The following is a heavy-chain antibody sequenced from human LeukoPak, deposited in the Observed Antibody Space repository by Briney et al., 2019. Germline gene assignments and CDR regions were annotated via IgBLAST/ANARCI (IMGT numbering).Heavy chain of an antibody. CDR2: IGPTGSDR. CDR1: GLTFSTSG. Sequence: GGFLRLSCTASGLTFSTSGFNWVRQAPGKGLEWVASIGPTGSDRYHADSIKGRFTISRDNANNFLYLQMNSLRAEDTAVYYCATETNGRHYDYWGQGTLLTVSS. CDR3: ATETNGRHYDY. D-gene: IGHD1-14*01. J-gene: IGHJ4*02. V-gene: IGHV3-21*06.